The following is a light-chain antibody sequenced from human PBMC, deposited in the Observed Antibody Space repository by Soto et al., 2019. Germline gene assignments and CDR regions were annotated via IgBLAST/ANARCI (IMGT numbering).Light chain of an antibody. CDR3: QQFASYPLT. CDR2: GAS. Sequence: EIVMTQSPATLSVSPGERATLSCRASQSVGSNLAWYQQKPGQAPRLLIYGASNRATGIPDRFSGGGSGTDFTLTISRLEPEDFAVYYCQQFASYPLTFGGGTKVDIK. CDR1: QSVGSN. J-gene: IGKJ4*01. V-gene: IGKV3-20*01.